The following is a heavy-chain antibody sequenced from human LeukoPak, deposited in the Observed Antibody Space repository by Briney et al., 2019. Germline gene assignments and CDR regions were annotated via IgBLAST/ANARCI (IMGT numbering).Heavy chain of an antibody. V-gene: IGHV3-30-3*01. Sequence: GGSLRLSCAASGFTFSSYAMHWVRRAPGKGLEWVAVISYDGSNKYYADSVKGRFTISRDNSKNTLYLQMNSLRAEDTAVYFCAKDVSLAVAGTNWFDPWGQGTLVTVSS. D-gene: IGHD6-19*01. CDR3: AKDVSLAVAGTNWFDP. CDR1: GFTFSSYA. J-gene: IGHJ5*02. CDR2: ISYDGSNK.